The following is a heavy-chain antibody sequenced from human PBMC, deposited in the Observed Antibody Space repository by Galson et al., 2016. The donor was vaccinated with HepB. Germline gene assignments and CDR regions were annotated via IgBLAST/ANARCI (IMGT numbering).Heavy chain of an antibody. Sequence: SLRLSCAAAGFTFSNYAMSWVRQAPGKGLEWVSTISGSGDSTYYADSGKGRFTISRDKPKNTLYLQMNSLRAEDTAVYYCTKDGDSTGYYYSKFNWGQGTLVTVSS. V-gene: IGHV3-23*01. J-gene: IGHJ4*02. D-gene: IGHD3-22*01. CDR3: TKDGDSTGYYYSKFN. CDR1: GFTFSNYA. CDR2: ISGSGDST.